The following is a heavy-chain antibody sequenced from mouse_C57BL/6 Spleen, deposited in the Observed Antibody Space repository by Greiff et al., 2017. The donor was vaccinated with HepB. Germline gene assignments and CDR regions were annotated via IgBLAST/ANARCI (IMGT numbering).Heavy chain of an antibody. CDR3: ASYDCDTFYAMDY. J-gene: IGHJ4*01. D-gene: IGHD2-4*01. CDR1: GFNIKNTY. Sequence: EVQLQQSVAELVRPGASVKLSCTASGFNIKNTYMHWVKQRPEQGLEWIGRIDPANGNTKYAPKFQGKATITADTSSNTAYLQLSSLTSEDTAVYYCASYDCDTFYAMDYWGQGTSVTVSS. V-gene: IGHV14-3*01. CDR2: IDPANGNT.